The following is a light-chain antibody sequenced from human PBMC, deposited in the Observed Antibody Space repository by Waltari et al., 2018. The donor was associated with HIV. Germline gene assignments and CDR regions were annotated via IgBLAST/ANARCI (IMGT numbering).Light chain of an antibody. J-gene: IGLJ3*02. Sequence: QSALTQPPSASGSPGQSVTISCTGTSSDVGGYNYVSWYQQHPGKAPKLMMYEGSKRPSGVPDRFSGSKSGNTASLTVSGLQAEDEADYYCSSYAGSNNVFGGGTKLTVL. CDR1: SSDVGGYNY. CDR2: EGS. V-gene: IGLV2-8*01. CDR3: SSYAGSNNV.